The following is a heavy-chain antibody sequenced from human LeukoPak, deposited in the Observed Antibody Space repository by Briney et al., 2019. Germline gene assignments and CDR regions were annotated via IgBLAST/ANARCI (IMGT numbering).Heavy chain of an antibody. CDR1: GFTFSRYG. CDR2: IRYDGSNK. D-gene: IGHD4-17*01. J-gene: IGHJ3*02. Sequence: GGSLGLSCAVSGFTFSRYGVHWIRQAPGKGRGWVAFIRYDGSNKYYADSVKGRFTIFRDNSENTLYLQMNTLRAEDTAVYYCAKATVTTEWAFDIWGQGTMVTVSS. V-gene: IGHV3-30*02. CDR3: AKATVTTEWAFDI.